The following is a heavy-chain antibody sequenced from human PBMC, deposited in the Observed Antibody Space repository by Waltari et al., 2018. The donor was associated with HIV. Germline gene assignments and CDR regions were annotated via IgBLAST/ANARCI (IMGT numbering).Heavy chain of an antibody. D-gene: IGHD2-15*01. CDR3: VTLYNESPLYSNF. V-gene: IGHV1-24*01. CDR2: FDPKNGKP. CDR1: GYPPSDLS. Sequence: QLIQSTSALKRPGASVTISCQFSGYPPSDLSMQWVRQGRGQRLEWMGGFDPKNGKPVYSQRFWGRVSLAEDTSEDTAFLELNRLTSDDTAVYYCVTLYNESPLYSNFWGQGTLVTV. J-gene: IGHJ1*01.